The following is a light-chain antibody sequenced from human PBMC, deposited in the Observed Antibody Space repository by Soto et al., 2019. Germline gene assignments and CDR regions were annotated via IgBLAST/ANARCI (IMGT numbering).Light chain of an antibody. CDR1: QSVSSN. Sequence: VIAEPPATQTVSPGERATLSCRASQSVSSNLAWYQQKPGQAPRLLIYGASTRATCIPARFRGSGSGTEFTLTISRLQSEDFAVYYCQQYNNWPPVTYGPGT. J-gene: IGKJ3*01. V-gene: IGKV3-15*01. CDR3: QQYNNWPPVT. CDR2: GAS.